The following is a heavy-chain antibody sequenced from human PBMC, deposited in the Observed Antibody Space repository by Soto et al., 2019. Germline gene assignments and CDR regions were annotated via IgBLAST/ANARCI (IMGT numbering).Heavy chain of an antibody. V-gene: IGHV3-33*01. D-gene: IGHD6-13*01. J-gene: IGHJ4*02. CDR2: IWYDGSNK. CDR1: GFTFSSYG. CDR3: ERDTRAAAAYYFDY. Sequence: QVQLVESGGGVVQPGRSLRLSCAASGFTFSSYGMHWVRQAPGKGLEWVAVIWYDGSNKYYADSVKGRFTISRDNSKNTLYLQMNSLRAEDKAVYYCERDTRAAAAYYFDYWGQGTLVTVSS.